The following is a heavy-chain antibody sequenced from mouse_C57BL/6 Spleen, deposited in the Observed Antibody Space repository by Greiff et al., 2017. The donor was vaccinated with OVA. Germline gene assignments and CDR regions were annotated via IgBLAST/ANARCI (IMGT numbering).Heavy chain of an antibody. J-gene: IGHJ4*01. CDR1: GFTFSDYG. V-gene: IGHV5-17*01. CDR3: AKATVVPDYYAMDY. D-gene: IGHD1-1*01. CDR2: ISSGSSTI. Sequence: EVKVVESGGGLVKPGGSLKLSCAASGFTFSDYGMHWVRQAPEKGLEWVAYISSGSSTIYYADTVKGRFTISRDNAKNTLFLQMTSLRSEDTAMYYCAKATVVPDYYAMDYWGQGTSVTVSS.